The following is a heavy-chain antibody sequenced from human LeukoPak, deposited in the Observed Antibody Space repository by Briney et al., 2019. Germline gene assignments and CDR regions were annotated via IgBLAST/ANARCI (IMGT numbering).Heavy chain of an antibody. J-gene: IGHJ4*02. CDR3: ARHSGYSGYDYFDF. D-gene: IGHD5-12*01. V-gene: IGHV4-4*09. Sequence: SETLSLTCTVSGGSFSGYYWSWVRQPPGKGLEGIGHIYTSGSTNYSPSPRSRVTISADTSKNQFSLKLSSVTAADTAVYYCARHSGYSGYDYFDFWGQGTLVTVSS. CDR1: GGSFSGYY. CDR2: IYTSGST.